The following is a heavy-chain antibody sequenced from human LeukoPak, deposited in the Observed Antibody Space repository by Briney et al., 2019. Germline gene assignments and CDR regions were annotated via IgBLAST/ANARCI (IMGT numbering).Heavy chain of an antibody. CDR2: IYHSGST. J-gene: IGHJ3*02. CDR3: ATLVVPLGWYDALDI. CDR1: DYSISSGYY. V-gene: IGHV4-38-2*02. D-gene: IGHD2-15*01. Sequence: SETLSLTCTVSDYSISSGYYWGWIRQPPGKGLEWIGSIYHSGSTYYNPSLKSRVTISVDTSKNQFSLKLSSVTAADTAVYYCATLVVPLGWYDALDIWGQGTMVTVSS.